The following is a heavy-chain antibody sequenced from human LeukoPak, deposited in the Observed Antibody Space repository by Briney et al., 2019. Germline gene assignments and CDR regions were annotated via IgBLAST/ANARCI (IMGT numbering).Heavy chain of an antibody. Sequence: SVKVSCKASGGTFSSYAISWVRQAPGQGLEWMGGIIPIFGTANYAQKFQGRVTITADESPSTAYMELSSLRSEDTAVYYCAREESGYYTAPPFDYWGQGTLVTVSS. CDR3: AREESGYYTAPPFDY. D-gene: IGHD3-3*01. CDR2: IIPIFGTA. CDR1: GGTFSSYA. J-gene: IGHJ4*02. V-gene: IGHV1-69*13.